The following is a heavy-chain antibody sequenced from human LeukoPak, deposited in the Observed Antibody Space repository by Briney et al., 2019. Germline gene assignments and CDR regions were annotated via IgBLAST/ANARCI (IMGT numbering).Heavy chain of an antibody. CDR2: IIPILGIA. D-gene: IGHD4-17*01. CDR1: GGTFISYA. Sequence: SVTVSCKASGGTFISYAISWVRQAPGQGLEWMGRIIPILGIANYAQKFQGSVTITADKSTSTAYMELSSLRSEDTAVYYCARDDYGDYEAFDYWGQGTLVTVSS. V-gene: IGHV1-69*04. J-gene: IGHJ4*02. CDR3: ARDDYGDYEAFDY.